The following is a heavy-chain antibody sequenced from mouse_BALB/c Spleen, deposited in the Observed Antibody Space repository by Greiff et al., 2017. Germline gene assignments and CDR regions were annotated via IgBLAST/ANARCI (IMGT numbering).Heavy chain of an antibody. V-gene: IGHV5-6-5*01. Sequence: EVNVVESGGGLVKPGGSLKLSCAASGFTFSSYAMSWVRQTPEKRLEWVASISSGGSTYYPDSVKGRFTISRDNARNILYLQMSSLRSEDTAMYYCARGGYYGSSPYWYFDVWGAGTTVTVSS. J-gene: IGHJ1*01. CDR1: GFTFSSYA. CDR2: ISSGGST. D-gene: IGHD1-1*01. CDR3: ARGGYYGSSPYWYFDV.